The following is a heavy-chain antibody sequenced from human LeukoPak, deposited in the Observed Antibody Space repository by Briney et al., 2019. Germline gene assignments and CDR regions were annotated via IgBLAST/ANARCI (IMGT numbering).Heavy chain of an antibody. D-gene: IGHD3-3*01. CDR2: IYYSGST. CDR1: GGSISSYY. CDR3: ARVAYYDFWSGPRNYYMDV. J-gene: IGHJ6*03. Sequence: SETLSLTCTVSGGSISSYYWSWIRQPPGKGLEWIGYIYYSGSTNYNPSLKSRVTISVDTSKNQFSLKLSSVTAADTAVNYCARVAYYDFWSGPRNYYMDVWGKGTTVTVSS. V-gene: IGHV4-59*01.